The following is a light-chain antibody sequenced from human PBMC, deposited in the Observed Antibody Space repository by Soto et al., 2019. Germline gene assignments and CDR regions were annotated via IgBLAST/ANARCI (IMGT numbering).Light chain of an antibody. CDR2: EVN. CDR3: NSFTTSNTYA. Sequence: QSALTQPASVSGSPGQSITISCIGTSSDIGTYNRVSWYQQPPGTAPKLIIYEVNNRPSGVPDRFSGSKSGNTASLIISGLQAEDEADYYCNSFTTSNTYAFGTGTKVTVL. J-gene: IGLJ1*01. V-gene: IGLV2-18*02. CDR1: SSDIGTYNR.